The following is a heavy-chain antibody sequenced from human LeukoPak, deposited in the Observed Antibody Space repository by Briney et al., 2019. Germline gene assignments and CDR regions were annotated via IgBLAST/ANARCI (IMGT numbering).Heavy chain of an antibody. D-gene: IGHD3-22*01. CDR1: GYTFTSYG. CDR3: AVTYYYDSSGYRPDAFDI. J-gene: IGHJ3*02. CDR2: ISAYNGNT. Sequence: ASVKVSCKASGYTFTSYGISWVRQAPGRGLEWMGWISAYNGNTNYAQKLQGRVTMTTDTSTSTAYMELRSLRSDDTAVYYCAVTYYYDSSGYRPDAFDIWGQGTMVTLSS. V-gene: IGHV1-18*01.